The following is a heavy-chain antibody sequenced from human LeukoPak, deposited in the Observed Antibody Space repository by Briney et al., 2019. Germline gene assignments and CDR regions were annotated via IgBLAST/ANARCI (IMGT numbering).Heavy chain of an antibody. V-gene: IGHV1-69*05. Sequence: SVNVSCKAYRGTFSGYAIGWVRQAPGQGLEWMGGIIPISPTANYAQKFQGRVTITKDEFTPTAYMELSRLRSADTAVYYRAPGGVSDTTLVTWFAPAGEATLATVPS. CDR3: APGGVSDTTLVTWFAP. J-gene: IGHJ5*02. D-gene: IGHD5-18*01. CDR1: RGTFSGYA. CDR2: IIPISPTA.